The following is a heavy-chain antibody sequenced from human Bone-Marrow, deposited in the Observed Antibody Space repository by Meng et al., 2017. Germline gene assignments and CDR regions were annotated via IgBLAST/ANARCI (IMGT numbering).Heavy chain of an antibody. CDR1: GYTFTSYG. Sequence: ASVKVSCKASGYTFTSYGISWVRQAPGQGLEWMGWISAYNGNTNYAQKLQGRVTMTTDTSTSTAYMELRSLRSDDTAVYYCAREIVWGSLWFGELSPLDYWGQGTLVTVSS. J-gene: IGHJ4*02. CDR3: AREIVWGSLWFGELSPLDY. CDR2: ISAYNGNT. D-gene: IGHD3-10*01. V-gene: IGHV1-18*01.